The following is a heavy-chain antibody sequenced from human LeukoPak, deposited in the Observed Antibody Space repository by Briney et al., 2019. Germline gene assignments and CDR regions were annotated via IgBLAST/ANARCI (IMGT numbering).Heavy chain of an antibody. CDR1: GFTFSSYA. Sequence: GGSLRLSCAASGFTFSSYAMHWVRQAPGKGLAWVAVISYDGSNKYYADSGKGRFTISRDNSKNTLYLQMNSLRAEDTAVYYCARDKVGGLELPPTYYFDYWGQGTLVTVSS. D-gene: IGHD1-7*01. J-gene: IGHJ4*02. CDR2: ISYDGSNK. V-gene: IGHV3-30-3*01. CDR3: ARDKVGGLELPPTYYFDY.